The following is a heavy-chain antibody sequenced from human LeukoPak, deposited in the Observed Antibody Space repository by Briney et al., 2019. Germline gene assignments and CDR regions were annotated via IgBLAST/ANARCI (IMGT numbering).Heavy chain of an antibody. V-gene: IGHV3-23*01. CDR3: AKGSYYDSSGSFYFNY. CDR1: GFTFSSYA. Sequence: GGSLRLSCAASGFTFSSYAMSWVRQAPGKGLEWVSGISGSGDDTYYADSVKGRFTISRDNSKNTLYVQVNSLGTEDTAAYYCAKGSYYDSSGSFYFNYWGQGTLVTVSS. D-gene: IGHD3-22*01. CDR2: ISGSGDDT. J-gene: IGHJ4*02.